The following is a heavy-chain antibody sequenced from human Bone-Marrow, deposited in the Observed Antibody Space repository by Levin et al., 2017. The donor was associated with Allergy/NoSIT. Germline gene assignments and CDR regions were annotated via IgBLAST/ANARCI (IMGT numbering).Heavy chain of an antibody. D-gene: IGHD4-23*01. V-gene: IGHV3-21*01. Sequence: GGSLRLSCAASGFTFSSYSMNWVRQAPGKGLEWVSSISSSSSYIYYADSVKGRFTISRDNAKNSLYLQMNSLRAEDTAVYYCARTHQGLTTVVRVGGAFDIWGQGTMVTVSS. J-gene: IGHJ3*02. CDR3: ARTHQGLTTVVRVGGAFDI. CDR2: ISSSSSYI. CDR1: GFTFSSYS.